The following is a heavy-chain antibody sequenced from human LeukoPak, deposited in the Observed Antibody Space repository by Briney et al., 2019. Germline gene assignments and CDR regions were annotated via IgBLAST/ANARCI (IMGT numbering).Heavy chain of an antibody. Sequence: GGSLRLSCAASGFTFSSYAMSWVRQAPGKGLEWVSAISGSGGSTYYADSVKGRFTISRDNSKNTLYLQMNSLGAEDTAVYHCAKDRVPPQIVVVPAAITYYYYYGMDVWGQGTTVTVSS. CDR1: GFTFSSYA. V-gene: IGHV3-23*01. CDR2: ISGSGGST. J-gene: IGHJ6*02. CDR3: AKDRVPPQIVVVPAAITYYYYYGMDV. D-gene: IGHD2-2*01.